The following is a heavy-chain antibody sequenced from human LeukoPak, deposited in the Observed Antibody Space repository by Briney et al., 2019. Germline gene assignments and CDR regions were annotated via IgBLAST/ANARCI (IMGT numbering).Heavy chain of an antibody. J-gene: IGHJ4*02. V-gene: IGHV3-21*01. Sequence: GGSLRLSCAASGFTFSSHSMNWVRQAPGKGLEWVSSISSTSSYIYYADSVKGRFTISRDNAKNSLYLQMNSLRAEDTAVYYCASFGGATYYFDYWGQGTLVTVSS. CDR3: ASFGGATYYFDY. CDR1: GFTFSSHS. D-gene: IGHD2-21*01. CDR2: ISSTSSYI.